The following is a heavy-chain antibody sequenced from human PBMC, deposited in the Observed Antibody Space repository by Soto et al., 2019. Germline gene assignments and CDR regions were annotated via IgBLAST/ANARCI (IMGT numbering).Heavy chain of an antibody. V-gene: IGHV1-69*13. CDR1: GYTFTSYY. D-gene: IGHD2-15*01. CDR2: IIPIFGTA. J-gene: IGHJ3*02. CDR3: ARAMVASDAFDI. Sequence: SVKVSCKASGYTFTSYYMHWVRQAPGQGLEWMGGIIPIFGTANYAQKFQGRVTITADESTSTAYMELSSLRSEDTAVYYCARAMVASDAFDIWGQGTMVTVSS.